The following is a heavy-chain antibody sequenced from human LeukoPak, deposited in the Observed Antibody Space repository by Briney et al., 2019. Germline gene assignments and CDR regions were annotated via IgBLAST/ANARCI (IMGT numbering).Heavy chain of an antibody. CDR2: VWFDGGNK. J-gene: IGHJ4*02. CDR1: GFIISNHG. CDR3: ARQASGDYQYYFDY. D-gene: IGHD4-17*01. V-gene: IGHV3-33*01. Sequence: GGSLRLSCAASGFIISNHGMHWVRQAPGKGLEWVAVVWFDGGNKYYADSVKGRFTISRDNSKNTLYLQTNSLRAEDTAVYYCARQASGDYQYYFDYWGQGTLVTVSS.